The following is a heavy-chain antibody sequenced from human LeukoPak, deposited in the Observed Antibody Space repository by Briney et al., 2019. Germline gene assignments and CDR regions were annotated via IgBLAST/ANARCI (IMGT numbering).Heavy chain of an antibody. Sequence: SETLSLTCTVSGGSISSGAYYWSWIRQSPGKGLEWIGYIYHSGSTYYNPSLKSRVAISVDTSKNQFSLKLSSVTAADTAVYYRATTHPYSVVVPAAINDDAFDIWGQGTMVTVSS. V-gene: IGHV4-30-2*02. D-gene: IGHD2-2*01. CDR1: GGSISSGAYY. CDR3: ATTHPYSVVVPAAINDDAFDI. J-gene: IGHJ3*02. CDR2: IYHSGST.